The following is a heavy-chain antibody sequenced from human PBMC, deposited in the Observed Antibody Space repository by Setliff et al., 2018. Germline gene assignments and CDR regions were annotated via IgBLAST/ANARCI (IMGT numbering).Heavy chain of an antibody. V-gene: IGHV1-18*04. CDR3: ARDTYNPNWYGDRSFEY. CDR1: GYVFTGYY. J-gene: IGHJ4*02. D-gene: IGHD1-1*01. CDR2: ISPYNGDT. Sequence: ASVKVSCKASGYVFTGYYIHWVRQAPGQGLEWMGWISPYNGDTSYTQKLQDRVTMTTDISTSTAFMELRSLTSDDTAIYYCARDTYNPNWYGDRSFEYWGQGTLVTVSS.